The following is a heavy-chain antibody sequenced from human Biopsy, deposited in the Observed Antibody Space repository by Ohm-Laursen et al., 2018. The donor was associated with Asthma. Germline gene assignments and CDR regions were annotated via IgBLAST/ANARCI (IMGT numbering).Heavy chain of an antibody. D-gene: IGHD6-19*01. J-gene: IGHJ4*02. CDR3: AREGVAGTHIED. Sequence: SLRLSCAASGFTSRHYALHWVRQAPGKGLEWVAFILSDGGEPSYADSVKGRFSISRDNSKNTLSLQMNSLTAEDTAVYYCAREGVAGTHIEDWGQGTLVTVSS. CDR1: GFTSRHYA. CDR2: ILSDGGEP. V-gene: IGHV3-30*02.